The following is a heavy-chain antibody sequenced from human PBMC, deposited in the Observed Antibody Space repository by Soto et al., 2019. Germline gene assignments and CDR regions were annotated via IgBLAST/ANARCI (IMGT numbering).Heavy chain of an antibody. V-gene: IGHV3-48*01. CDR2: IGRSSSTI. J-gene: IGHJ4*02. Sequence: PGGSLRLSCAASGFTFSSYSMNWVRQAPGKGLEWVSYIGRSSSTIYYADSVKGRFTISRDNAKNSLYLQMNSLRAEDTAVYYCARMGHPFDYWGQGTLVTVSS. CDR3: ARMGHPFDY. CDR1: GFTFSSYS.